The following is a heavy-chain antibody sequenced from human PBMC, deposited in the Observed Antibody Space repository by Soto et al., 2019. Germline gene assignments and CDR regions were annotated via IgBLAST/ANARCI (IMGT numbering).Heavy chain of an antibody. J-gene: IGHJ6*03. D-gene: IGHD6-19*01. CDR2: IWYDGSNK. V-gene: IGHV3-33*01. CDR1: GFTFSSYG. Sequence: GGSLRLSCAASGFTFSSYGMHWVRQAPGKGLEWVAVIWYDGSNKYYADSVKGRFTISRDNSKNTLYLQMNSLRAEDTAVYYCAREGAEQWLVPGYYYYMDVWGKGTTVTVSS. CDR3: AREGAEQWLVPGYYYYMDV.